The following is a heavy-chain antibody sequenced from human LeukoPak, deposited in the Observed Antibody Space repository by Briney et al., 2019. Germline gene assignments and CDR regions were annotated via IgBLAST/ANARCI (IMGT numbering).Heavy chain of an antibody. CDR2: INPNSGGT. D-gene: IGHD2-2*01. CDR3: ARGRRGGYCSSTSCYPPPRPIPKWYGMDV. J-gene: IGHJ6*02. V-gene: IGHV1-2*02. Sequence: GASVKVSCKASGYAFTGYNMHWVRQAPGQGLEWMGWINPNSGGTNYAQKFQGRVTMTRDMSISTADMELSRLTSDDTAVYYCARGRRGGYCSSTSCYPPPRPIPKWYGMDVWGQGTTVSVSS. CDR1: GYAFTGYN.